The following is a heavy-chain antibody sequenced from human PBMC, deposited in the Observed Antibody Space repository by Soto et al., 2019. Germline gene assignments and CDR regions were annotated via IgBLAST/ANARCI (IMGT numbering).Heavy chain of an antibody. V-gene: IGHV1-2*02. J-gene: IGHJ2*01. D-gene: IGHD2-2*01. CDR2: INPNSGGT. CDR3: ARGRGSSTSCKWECAYLYFDL. Sequence: QVQLVQSGAEVKKPGASVKVSCKASGYTFTGYYMHWVRQAPGQGLEWMGWINPNSGGTNYAQKFQGRVTMTRDTSISTAYMELSRLRSDDTAVYYCARGRGSSTSCKWECAYLYFDLWGRGTLVTVSS. CDR1: GYTFTGYY.